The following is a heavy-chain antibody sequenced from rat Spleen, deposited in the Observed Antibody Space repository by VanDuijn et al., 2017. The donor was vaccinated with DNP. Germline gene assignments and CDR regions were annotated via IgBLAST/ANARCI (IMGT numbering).Heavy chain of an antibody. Sequence: EVQLVESGGGLVQPGRSLKLSCAASGFTFSNYGMHWIRQAPTKGLEWVASISPSGGSTYYRDSVKGRFTISRDNAKNILYLQMNSLMSEDTATYYCARQPTYSSWAMDAWGQGTSVTVSS. CDR1: GFTFSNYG. J-gene: IGHJ4*01. CDR3: ARQPTYSSWAMDA. V-gene: IGHV5-19*01. CDR2: ISPSGGST. D-gene: IGHD1-2*01.